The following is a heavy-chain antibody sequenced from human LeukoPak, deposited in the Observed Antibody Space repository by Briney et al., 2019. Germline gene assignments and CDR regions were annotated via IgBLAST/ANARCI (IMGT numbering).Heavy chain of an antibody. V-gene: IGHV3-21*05. Sequence: RGSLRLSCAASEFTFSLYAMNWVRQAPGKGLEWVSYINDVSSDIHYADSVKGRFTISRDNAKNTLYLQMNSLRAEDTAVYYCARDTYQPGLIDCWGQGTLVTVSS. D-gene: IGHD2-2*01. CDR3: ARDTYQPGLIDC. J-gene: IGHJ4*02. CDR2: INDVSSDI. CDR1: EFTFSLYA.